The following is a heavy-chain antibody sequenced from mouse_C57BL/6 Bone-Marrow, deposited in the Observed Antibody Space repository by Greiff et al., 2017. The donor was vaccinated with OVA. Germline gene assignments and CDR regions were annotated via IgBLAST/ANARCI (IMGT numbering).Heavy chain of an antibody. CDR3: ASSNYLYYYAMDY. V-gene: IGHV1-55*01. J-gene: IGHJ4*01. Sequence: VQLQQPGAELVKPGASVKMSCKASGYTFTSYWITWVKQRPGQGLEWIGDIYPGSGSTNYNEKFKSKATLTVDTSSSTAYMQRSSLTSEDSAVYYCASSNYLYYYAMDYWGQGTAVTVSS. CDR2: IYPGSGST. D-gene: IGHD2-5*01. CDR1: GYTFTSYW.